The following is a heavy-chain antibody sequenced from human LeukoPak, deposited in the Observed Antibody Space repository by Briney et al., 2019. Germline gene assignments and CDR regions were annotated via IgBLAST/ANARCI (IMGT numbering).Heavy chain of an antibody. Sequence: ASVKVSCKAPGYTFTSCGINWVRQAPGQGLEWMGWISAYNGNTNYAQKLQGRVTMTTDTSTSTAYLELRSLRSDDTAVYYCARDWSSETDPLKYYFDYWGQGTLVTVSS. J-gene: IGHJ4*02. CDR3: ARDWSSETDPLKYYFDY. D-gene: IGHD6-25*01. CDR2: ISAYNGNT. V-gene: IGHV1-18*01. CDR1: GYTFTSCG.